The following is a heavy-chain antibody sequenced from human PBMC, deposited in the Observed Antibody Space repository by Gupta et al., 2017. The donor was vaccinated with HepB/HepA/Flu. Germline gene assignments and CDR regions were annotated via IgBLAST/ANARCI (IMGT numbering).Heavy chain of an antibody. CDR1: RFTFSIFW. V-gene: IGHV3-7*01. Sequence: QLVESGGGLVQPGGSLRLSCEASRFTFSIFWMSWVRQAPGKGLEWVANIKEDGSEQYYVDSVKGRFTISRDNAKNSLFLQMSSLRAEDTAVYYCARIRWLGDIDAFDIWGQGTMVTVSS. J-gene: IGHJ3*02. CDR3: ARIRWLGDIDAFDI. CDR2: IKEDGSEQ. D-gene: IGHD3-10*01.